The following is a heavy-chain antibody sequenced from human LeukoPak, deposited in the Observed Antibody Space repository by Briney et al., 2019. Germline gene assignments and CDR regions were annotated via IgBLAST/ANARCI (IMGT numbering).Heavy chain of an antibody. D-gene: IGHD5-24*01. CDR3: AMGRWLRFDY. J-gene: IGHJ4*02. CDR1: GFTVSSNY. CDR2: IYSGRST. V-gene: IGHV3-53*01. Sequence: GGSLRLSCAAPGFTVSSNYMSWVRQAPGKGLEWVSVIYSGRSTYYADSVKGRFTISRDNSKNTLYLQMNSLRAEDTAVYYCAMGRWLRFDYWGQGTLVTVSS.